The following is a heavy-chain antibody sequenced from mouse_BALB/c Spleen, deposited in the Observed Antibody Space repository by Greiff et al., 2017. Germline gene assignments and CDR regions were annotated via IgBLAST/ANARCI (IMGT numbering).Heavy chain of an antibody. D-gene: IGHD2-3*01. J-gene: IGHJ4*01. CDR1: GFSLTSYG. Sequence: VMLVESGPGLVQPSQSLSITCTVSGFSLTSYGVHWVRQSPGKGLEWLGVIWSGGSTDYNAAFISRLSISKDNSKSQVFFKMNSLQANDTAIYYCANYDGTPYAMDYWGQGTSVTVSS. CDR3: ANYDGTPYAMDY. CDR2: IWSGGST. V-gene: IGHV2-2*02.